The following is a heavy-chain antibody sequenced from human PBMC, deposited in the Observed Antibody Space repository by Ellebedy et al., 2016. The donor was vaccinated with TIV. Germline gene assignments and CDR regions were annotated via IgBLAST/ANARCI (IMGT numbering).Heavy chain of an antibody. V-gene: IGHV3-30-3*02. CDR2: ISYNGSNQ. Sequence: GESLKISCAASGFTFNNYALHWVRQAPGKGLEWMAVISYNGSNQFYADSVKGRFTISRDNSKNMLYLQMNNLRTEDTALYYCAKLGVVIRGDYWGQGTLVTVSS. CDR3: AKLGVVIRGDY. D-gene: IGHD3-10*01. J-gene: IGHJ1*01. CDR1: GFTFNNYA.